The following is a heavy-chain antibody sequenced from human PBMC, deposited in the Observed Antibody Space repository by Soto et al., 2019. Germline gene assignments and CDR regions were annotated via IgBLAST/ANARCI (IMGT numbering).Heavy chain of an antibody. CDR3: AKGPLGVERPNYYFDY. J-gene: IGHJ4*02. Sequence: EVQLLDSGGGLVQPGGSLRLSCAASGFTFSNYAMTWIRQAPGQGLEWVSVISGNSGPRYYADSVMGRFTIARNNSKNTLYLQMNSLRAEDTAVYYCAKGPLGVERPNYYFDYWGQGTLVTVSS. CDR1: GFTFSNYA. D-gene: IGHD1-1*01. CDR2: ISGNSGPR. V-gene: IGHV3-23*01.